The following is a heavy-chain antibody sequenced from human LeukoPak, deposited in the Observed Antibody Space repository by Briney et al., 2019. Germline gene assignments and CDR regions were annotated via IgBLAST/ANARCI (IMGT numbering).Heavy chain of an antibody. D-gene: IGHD1-26*01. V-gene: IGHV3-23*01. CDR3: AKGGKWDVTPFDY. Sequence: GGSLRLSCIASGLTFSSDWMTWVRQAPGKGLEWVSTISGGGGSTYYADSVKGRFTISRDNSKNTLYLQVNSLRAEDTAVYYCAKGGKWDVTPFDYWGQGTLVTVSS. CDR2: ISGGGGST. CDR1: GLTFSSDW. J-gene: IGHJ4*02.